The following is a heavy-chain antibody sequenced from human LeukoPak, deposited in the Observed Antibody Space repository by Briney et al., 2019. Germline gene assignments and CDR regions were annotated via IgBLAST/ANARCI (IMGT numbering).Heavy chain of an antibody. CDR1: GASISSSSYY. D-gene: IGHD4-23*01. CDR3: ARGDYGGSIDY. J-gene: IGHJ4*02. CDR2: IYYSGST. V-gene: IGHV4-39*07. Sequence: SETLSLTCNVSGASISSSSYYWGWIRQPPGKGLEWIGSIYYSGSTYYNPSLKSRVTISVDTSKNQFSLKLSSVAAADTAVYYCARGDYGGSIDYWGQGTLVTVSS.